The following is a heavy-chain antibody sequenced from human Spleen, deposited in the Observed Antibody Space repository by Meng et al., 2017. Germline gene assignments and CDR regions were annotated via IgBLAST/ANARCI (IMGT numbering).Heavy chain of an antibody. CDR1: GFSVSHNY. Sequence: GESLKISCAASGFSVSHNYMSWVRQAPGKGLEWVSVIYSGGSTYYADSVKGRFTISRHNSKNTLYLQMNSLRAEDTAVYYCARVDSGSYFDYWGQGTLVTVSS. V-gene: IGHV3-53*04. CDR2: IYSGGST. CDR3: ARVDSGSYFDY. J-gene: IGHJ4*02. D-gene: IGHD1-26*01.